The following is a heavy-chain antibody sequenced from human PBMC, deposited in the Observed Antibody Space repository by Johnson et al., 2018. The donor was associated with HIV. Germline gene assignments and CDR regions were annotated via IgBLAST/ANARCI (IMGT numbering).Heavy chain of an antibody. CDR1: GFTFSSYA. CDR2: ISYDGSNK. J-gene: IGHJ3*02. CDR3: AREGILYCSGGSCYGAFDI. Sequence: QVQLVESGGGVVQPGRSLRLSCAASGFTFSSYAMHWVRQAPGKGLEWVAVISYDGSNKYYADSVKGRFTISRDNSKNTLYLQMNSLRADDTAVYYCAREGILYCSGGSCYGAFDIWGRGTMVTVSS. V-gene: IGHV3-30*14. D-gene: IGHD2-15*01.